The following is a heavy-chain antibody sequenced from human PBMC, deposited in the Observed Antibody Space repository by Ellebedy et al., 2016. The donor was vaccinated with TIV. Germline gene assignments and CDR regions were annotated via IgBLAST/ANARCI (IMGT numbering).Heavy chain of an antibody. Sequence: DSVKGRFTSSRDTSKNTLYLQMDSLRPDDTAVYYCVREFDWSFDYWGQGTLVTVS. J-gene: IGHJ4*02. CDR3: VREFDWSFDY. D-gene: IGHD3-3*01. V-gene: IGHV3-53*01.